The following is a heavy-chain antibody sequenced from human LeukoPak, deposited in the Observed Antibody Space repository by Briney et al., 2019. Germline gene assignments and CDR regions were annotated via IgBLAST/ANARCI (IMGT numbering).Heavy chain of an antibody. CDR3: ARHSSVVVVAATPNFDY. D-gene: IGHD2-15*01. J-gene: IGHJ4*02. CDR2: IYYSGII. Sequence: SETLSLTCTVSGGSISSYYWSWIRQPPGKGLEWIGYIYYSGIINYNPSLKSRVTISVDMSKNQFSLKLSSVTAADTAVYYCARHSSVVVVAATPNFDYWGQGTLVTVSS. V-gene: IGHV4-59*08. CDR1: GGSISSYY.